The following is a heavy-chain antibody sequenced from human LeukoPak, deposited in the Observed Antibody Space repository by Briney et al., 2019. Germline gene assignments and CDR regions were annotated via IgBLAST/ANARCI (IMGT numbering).Heavy chain of an antibody. Sequence: PGGSLRLSCAASGFTFSSYGMSWVRQAPGKGLEWVSSISSTSSYIYYADSVKGRFTISRDNAKNSLYLQMNSLRAEDTAVYYCARDQGQWRYFDYWGQGTLVTVSS. D-gene: IGHD6-19*01. CDR1: GFTFSSYG. CDR2: ISSTSSYI. J-gene: IGHJ4*02. CDR3: ARDQGQWRYFDY. V-gene: IGHV3-21*01.